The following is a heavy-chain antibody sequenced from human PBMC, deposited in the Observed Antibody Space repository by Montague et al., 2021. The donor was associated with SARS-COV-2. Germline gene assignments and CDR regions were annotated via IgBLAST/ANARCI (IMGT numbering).Heavy chain of an antibody. CDR2: TYYRSKWHN. D-gene: IGHD6-13*01. J-gene: IGHJ6*02. V-gene: IGHV6-1*01. CDR3: ARGSQVGSWPPTDSGMDV. Sequence: CAISGDSVSSNSAAWKWIRQSPSRGLEWLGRTYYRSKWHNDYAESVKSRITINPGTSKNQISLQLNSVTPEDTAVYYCARGSQVGSWPPTDSGMDVWGQGTKVTVSS. CDR1: GDSVSSNSAA.